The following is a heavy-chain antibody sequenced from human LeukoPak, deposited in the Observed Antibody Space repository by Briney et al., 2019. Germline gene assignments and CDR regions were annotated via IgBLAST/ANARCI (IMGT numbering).Heavy chain of an antibody. CDR2: IRSKANSYAT. D-gene: IGHD6-19*01. Sequence: PGGSLRLSCAASGFTFSGSAMHWVRQASGKGLEWVGRIRSKANSYATAYAASVKGRFTISRDDSKNTAYLQMNSLKTEDTAVYYCTSLAEAGGIAVVNTDYWGQGTLVTVSS. V-gene: IGHV3-73*01. CDR1: GFTFSGSA. CDR3: TSLAEAGGIAVVNTDY. J-gene: IGHJ4*02.